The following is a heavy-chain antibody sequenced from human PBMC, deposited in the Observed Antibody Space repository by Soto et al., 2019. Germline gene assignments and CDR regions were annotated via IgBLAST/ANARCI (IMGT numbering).Heavy chain of an antibody. V-gene: IGHV1-18*01. J-gene: IGHJ4*02. CDR1: GYTFPSYG. D-gene: IGHD6-13*01. CDR2: ISAYNGNT. Sequence: QVQLVQSGAEVKKPGASVKVSCQASGYTFPSYGISWVRQAPGQGLAWMGWISAYNGNTSYAQKLQGRVTMTTDTSTSTAYMELRSLRSDDTAVYYCARGGQPAGYSSSLVLDYWGQGTLVTVSS. CDR3: ARGGQPAGYSSSLVLDY.